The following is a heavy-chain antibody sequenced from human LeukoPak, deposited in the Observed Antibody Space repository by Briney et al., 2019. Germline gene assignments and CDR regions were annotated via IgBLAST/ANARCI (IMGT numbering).Heavy chain of an antibody. Sequence: ASVKVSCKASGYTFTSYGISWVRQAPGQGLEWMGWISAYNGNTNYAQKLQGRVTVTTDTSTSTAYMELRSLRSDDTAVYYCARGPTYYDILTGYEFDPWGQGTLVTVSS. CDR2: ISAYNGNT. CDR1: GYTFTSYG. V-gene: IGHV1-18*01. D-gene: IGHD3-9*01. J-gene: IGHJ5*02. CDR3: ARGPTYYDILTGYEFDP.